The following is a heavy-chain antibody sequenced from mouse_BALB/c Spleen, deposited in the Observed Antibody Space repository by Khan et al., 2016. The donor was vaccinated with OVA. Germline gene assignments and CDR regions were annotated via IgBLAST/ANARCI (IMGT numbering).Heavy chain of an antibody. Sequence: EVKLLESGPGLVTPSQSLSLTCTVTGYSITSGYAWNWIRQFPGNKLAWMGYISYSGVTSYTPSLNSRISITRTTSKNQFFLQLNSVTTEDTATYYCARGNYYGYYFDYWGQGTTLTVSS. CDR3: ARGNYYGYYFDY. CDR1: GYSITSGYA. D-gene: IGHD1-1*01. V-gene: IGHV3-2*02. CDR2: ISYSGVT. J-gene: IGHJ2*01.